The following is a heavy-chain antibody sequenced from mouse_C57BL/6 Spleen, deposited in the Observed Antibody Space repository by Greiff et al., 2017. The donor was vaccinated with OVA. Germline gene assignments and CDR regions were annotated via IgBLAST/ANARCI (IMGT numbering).Heavy chain of an antibody. Sequence: QVQLQQSGPELVKPGASVKLSCKASGYTFTSYDINWVKQRPGQGLELIGWIYPRDGSTKYNEKFKGKATLTVDTSSSTAYMELHSLTSEDSAVYFCARGGYYYGSSYDYFDYWGQGTTLTVSS. D-gene: IGHD1-1*01. CDR2: IYPRDGST. J-gene: IGHJ2*01. CDR1: GYTFTSYD. CDR3: ARGGYYYGSSYDYFDY. V-gene: IGHV1-85*01.